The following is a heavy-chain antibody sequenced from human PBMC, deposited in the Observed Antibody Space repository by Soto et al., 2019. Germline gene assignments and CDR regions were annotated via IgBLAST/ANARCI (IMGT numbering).Heavy chain of an antibody. CDR2: ISSSSSYI. J-gene: IGHJ3*02. Sequence: GGSLRLSCAASGLSFSSYSMNWVRQAPGHGQERVSSISSSSSYIYYADSVKGRFTISRDNAKNSLYLQMNSLRAEDTAVYYCARDLDYGDYEAFDIWGQGTMVTVS. CDR3: ARDLDYGDYEAFDI. V-gene: IGHV3-21*01. CDR1: GLSFSSYS. D-gene: IGHD4-17*01.